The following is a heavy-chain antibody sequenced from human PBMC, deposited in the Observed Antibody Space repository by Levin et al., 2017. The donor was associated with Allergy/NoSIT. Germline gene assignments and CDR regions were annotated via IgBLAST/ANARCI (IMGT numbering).Heavy chain of an antibody. J-gene: IGHJ3*02. Sequence: PGGSLRLSCAASGFTFSSYSMNWVRQAPGKGLEWVSSISSSSSYIYYADSVKGRFTISRDNAKNSLYLQMNSLRAEDTAVYYCARDANSYGSWDDAFDIWGQGTMVTVSS. CDR2: ISSSSSYI. CDR3: ARDANSYGSWDDAFDI. CDR1: GFTFSSYS. V-gene: IGHV3-21*01. D-gene: IGHD5-18*01.